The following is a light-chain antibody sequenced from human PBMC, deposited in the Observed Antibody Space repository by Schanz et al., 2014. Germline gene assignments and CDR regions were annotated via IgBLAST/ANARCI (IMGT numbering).Light chain of an antibody. J-gene: IGKJ1*01. V-gene: IGKV3-20*01. CDR1: QSVSSSF. Sequence: EIVLTQSPGTLSLSPGERATLSCRASQSVSSSFLAWYQQKPGQAPRLLIYGVSNRATGVPDRFSGSGSGTDFTLTISRLEPEDFAVYYCQQYNNWPPWTFGQGTKVEIK. CDR2: GVS. CDR3: QQYNNWPPWT.